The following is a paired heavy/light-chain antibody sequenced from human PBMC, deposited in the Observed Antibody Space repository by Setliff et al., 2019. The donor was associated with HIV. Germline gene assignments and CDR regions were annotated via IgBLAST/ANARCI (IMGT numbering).Light chain of an antibody. CDR3: QQYGTSPLT. CDR1: QSVGSTY. Sequence: EIVLTQSPGTLSLSPGERATLSCRASQSVGSTYLAWYQQKPGRAPSLLIFGASSRATGIPDRFRGSGSGTDFTLTISRLEPEDFAVYYCQQYGTSPLTFGGGTKVEIK. CDR2: GAS. J-gene: IGKJ4*01. V-gene: IGKV3-20*01.
Heavy chain of an antibody. CDR1: GYTFTDYY. CDR3: AKVGGTHFGYFLYYMDV. D-gene: IGHD1-26*01. CDR2: INPNTGDT. Sequence: QVQLVQSGAEVKEPGASVKVSCKASGYTFTDYYVYWVRQARGQGLEWMGWINPNTGDTNYARKFQGRVTMTRDTSIKTLYMELSRLTSDDTAIYYCAKVGGTHFGYFLYYMDVWGKGTTVTVSS. V-gene: IGHV1-2*02. J-gene: IGHJ6*03.